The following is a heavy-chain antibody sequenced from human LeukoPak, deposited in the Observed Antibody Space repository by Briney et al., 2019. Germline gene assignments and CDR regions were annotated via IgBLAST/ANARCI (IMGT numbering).Heavy chain of an antibody. CDR3: ARGFGGLGEFDFDY. D-gene: IGHD3-10*01. CDR2: INTNSGGR. CDR1: GYTXTGYH. J-gene: IGHJ4*02. Sequence: GASVKVSCKASGYTXTGYHIHWVRQAPGQGLEWMGWINTNSGGRSYEQKFQGRVTMTRDTSVSTAYMELSSLRSDDTAVYYCARGFGGLGEFDFDYWGQGTLVSVSS. V-gene: IGHV1-2*02.